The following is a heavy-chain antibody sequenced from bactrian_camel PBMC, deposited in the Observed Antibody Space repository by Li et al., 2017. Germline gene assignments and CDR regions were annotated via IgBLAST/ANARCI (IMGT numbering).Heavy chain of an antibody. CDR1: GYTYNRNC. CDR3: ASRRWGLPPRTPLDPYEYYY. D-gene: IGHD5*01. CDR2: IATGSGNT. J-gene: IGHJ4*01. V-gene: IGHV3S1*01. Sequence: VQLVESGGGSVQAGGSLRLSCAASGYTYNRNCMAWFRQAPGKEREGVARIATGSGNTYYADSVKGRFTISRDNGLNTLYLQMNNLKPEDTAMYYCASRRWGLPPRTPLDPYEYYYYGPGTQVTVS.